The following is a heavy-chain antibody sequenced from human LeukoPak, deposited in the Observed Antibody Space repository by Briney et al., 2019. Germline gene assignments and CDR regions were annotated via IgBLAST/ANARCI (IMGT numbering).Heavy chain of an antibody. V-gene: IGHV3-30-3*01. J-gene: IGHJ3*02. CDR1: GFTFTDHS. CDR3: AKVSLNMVNDAFDI. CDR2: VSPHVNTI. Sequence: GGSLRLSCVASGFTFTDHSMHWVRQPPGKGLEWVAVVSPHVNTIFYADSMKGRFTISRDNSKNTLYLQMNSLRAEDTAMYYCAKVSLNMVNDAFDIWGQGTMVSVSS. D-gene: IGHD4/OR15-4a*01.